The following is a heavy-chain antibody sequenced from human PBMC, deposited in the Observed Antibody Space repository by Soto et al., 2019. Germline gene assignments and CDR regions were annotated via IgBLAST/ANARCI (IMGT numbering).Heavy chain of an antibody. Sequence: SETLSLNCTVSGGSISSYYWSWIRQPPGKGLEWIGYIYYSGSTNYNPSLKSRVTISVDTSKNQFSLKLSSVTAADTAVYYCARHEKWDLAYFLDYWGKGTPVTVSS. CDR2: IYYSGST. D-gene: IGHD1-26*01. J-gene: IGHJ4*02. CDR3: ARHEKWDLAYFLDY. CDR1: GGSISSYY. V-gene: IGHV4-59*08.